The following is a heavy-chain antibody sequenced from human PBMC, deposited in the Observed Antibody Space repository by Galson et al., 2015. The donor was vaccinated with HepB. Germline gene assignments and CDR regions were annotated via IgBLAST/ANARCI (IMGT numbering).Heavy chain of an antibody. V-gene: IGHV3-7*03. Sequence: SLRLSCAASGFTFSSYWMSWVRQAPGKGLEWVANIKQDGSEKYYVDSVKGRFTISRDNAKNSLYLQINSLRAEDTAVYYCARDPGYSSVNSDYWGQGTLVTVSS. CDR3: ARDPGYSSVNSDY. CDR2: IKQDGSEK. CDR1: GFTFSSYW. J-gene: IGHJ4*02. D-gene: IGHD6-19*01.